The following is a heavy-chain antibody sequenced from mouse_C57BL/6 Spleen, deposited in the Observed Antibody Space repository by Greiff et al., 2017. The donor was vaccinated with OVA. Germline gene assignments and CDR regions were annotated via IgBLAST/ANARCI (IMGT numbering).Heavy chain of an antibody. J-gene: IGHJ3*01. CDR1: GFNIKDYY. Sequence: VQLQQSGAELVKPGASVKLSCTASGFNIKDYYMHWVKQRTEQGLEWIGRIDPADGETKYAPKFQGKATITADTSSHTAYLQLSSLTSEDTAVYYCARWYDYDHAWFAYWGQGTLVTVSA. CDR2: IDPADGET. V-gene: IGHV14-2*01. D-gene: IGHD2-4*01. CDR3: ARWYDYDHAWFAY.